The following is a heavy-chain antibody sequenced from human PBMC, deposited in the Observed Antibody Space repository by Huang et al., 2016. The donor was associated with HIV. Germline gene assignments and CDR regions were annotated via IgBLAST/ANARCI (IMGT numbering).Heavy chain of an antibody. D-gene: IGHD5-18*01. CDR3: ARGGGIQLWLLGYYYMDV. V-gene: IGHV1-18*01. Sequence: QVQLVQSGAEVKKPGASVKVSCKASGYTFSSFGISWVRQAPGQGLEWVGWSSVYNGNTKVAQKFQGRLTMTTDTSTSTAYMELRSLRSDDTAVYYCARGGGIQLWLLGYYYMDVWGNGTTVTVSS. CDR2: SSVYNGNT. CDR1: GYTFSSFG. J-gene: IGHJ6*03.